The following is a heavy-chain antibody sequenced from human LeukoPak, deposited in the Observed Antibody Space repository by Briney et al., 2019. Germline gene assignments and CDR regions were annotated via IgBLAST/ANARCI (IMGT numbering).Heavy chain of an antibody. D-gene: IGHD3-10*01. CDR1: GFTVSSNY. CDR3: AKTMVRGQTDAFDI. CDR2: IYSGGST. J-gene: IGHJ3*02. V-gene: IGHV3-53*05. Sequence: GGSLRLSCAASGFTVSSNYMSWVRQAPGKGLEWVSVIYSGGSTYYADSVKGRFTISRDNSKNTLYLQMNSLRAEDTAVYYCAKTMVRGQTDAFDIWGQGTMVTVSS.